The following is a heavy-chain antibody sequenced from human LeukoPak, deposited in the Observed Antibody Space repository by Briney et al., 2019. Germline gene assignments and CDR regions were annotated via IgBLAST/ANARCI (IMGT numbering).Heavy chain of an antibody. CDR1: GFTFSSYS. CDR2: ISSSSSYI. CDR3: ARDCRADYGGNSGGFDP. V-gene: IGHV3-21*01. J-gene: IGHJ5*02. D-gene: IGHD4-23*01. Sequence: GGSLRLSYAASGFTFSSYSMNWVRQAPGKGLEWVSSISSSSSYIYYADSVKGRFTISRDNAKNSLYLQMNSLRAEDTAVYYCARDCRADYGGNSGGFDPWGQGTLVTVSS.